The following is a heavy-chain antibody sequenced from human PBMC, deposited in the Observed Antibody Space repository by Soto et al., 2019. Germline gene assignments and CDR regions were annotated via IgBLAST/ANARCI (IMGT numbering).Heavy chain of an antibody. CDR3: ARDDEYDDNGLDY. D-gene: IGHD1-1*01. CDR1: GVLFSRFG. Sequence: QVQLVESGGGVVQPGTSLRLSCAASGVLFSRFGMNWVRQAPGKGLEWVAVIVNHGGRKVYADSVRGRFTIARDNSRNTLFLEMSSLRVEDTAIYYCARDDEYDDNGLDYWGQGTLVTVSS. V-gene: IGHV3-33*01. CDR2: IVNHGGRK. J-gene: IGHJ4*02.